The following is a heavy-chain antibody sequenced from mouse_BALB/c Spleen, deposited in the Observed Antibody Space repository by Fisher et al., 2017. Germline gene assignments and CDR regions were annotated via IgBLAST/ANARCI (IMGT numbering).Heavy chain of an antibody. D-gene: IGHD2-14*01. CDR3: ARYDSYAMDY. J-gene: IGHJ4*01. V-gene: IGHV1-78*01. Sequence: KFKGKATLTADKSSSTAYMQLNSLTSEDTAVYYCARYDSYAMDYWGQGTSVTVSS.